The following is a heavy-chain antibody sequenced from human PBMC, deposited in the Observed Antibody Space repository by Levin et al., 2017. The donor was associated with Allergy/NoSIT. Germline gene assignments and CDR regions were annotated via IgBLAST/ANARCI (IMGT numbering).Heavy chain of an antibody. CDR2: INPNSGVT. D-gene: IGHD3-10*01. Sequence: GASVKVSCKASGYTFTGYYMHWVRQAPGQGLEWMGWINPNSGVTNYAQKFQGRVTMTRDTSIKTAYMELSRLRADDTPVYYCARGSSASDSGSVGLDYSNDWGQGTLVTVSA. CDR3: ARGSSASDSGSVGLDYSND. J-gene: IGHJ4*02. CDR1: GYTFTGYY. V-gene: IGHV1-2*02.